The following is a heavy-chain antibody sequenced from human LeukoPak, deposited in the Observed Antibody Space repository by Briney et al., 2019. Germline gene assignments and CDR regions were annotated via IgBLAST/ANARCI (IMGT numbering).Heavy chain of an antibody. CDR3: ARVAPRYCSSTSCYGFDY. CDR1: GYIFTAHY. CDR2: INPNNGVT. V-gene: IGHV1-2*02. J-gene: IGHJ4*02. D-gene: IGHD2-2*01. Sequence: GASVKVSCKASGYIFTAHYIHWVRQAPGQGLEWMGWINPNNGVTNYAQKFQGRVTMTRDTSITTAYMELSSLRSGDTAVYYCARVAPRYCSSTSCYGFDYWGQGTLVTVSS.